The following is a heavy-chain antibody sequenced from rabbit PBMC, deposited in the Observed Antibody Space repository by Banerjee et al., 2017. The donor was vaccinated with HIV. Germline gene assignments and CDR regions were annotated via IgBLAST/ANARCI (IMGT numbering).Heavy chain of an antibody. CDR2: IYAGRSGST. CDR1: GIDFSAYYY. Sequence: QSLEESGGDLVKPGASLILTCTASGIDFSAYYYMCWVRQAPGKGLEWIACIYAGRSGSTYSASWAKGRFTISKTSSTTVTLQMTSLTAADTATYFCARNGAGSNYAFNFWGSGTLVTVS. D-gene: IGHD8-1*01. J-gene: IGHJ4*01. V-gene: IGHV1S40*01. CDR3: ARNGAGSNYAFNF.